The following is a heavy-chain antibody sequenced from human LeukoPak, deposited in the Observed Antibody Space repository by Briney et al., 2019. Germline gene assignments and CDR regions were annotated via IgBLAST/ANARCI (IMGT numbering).Heavy chain of an antibody. CDR2: MNPNSGNT. D-gene: IGHD3-22*01. J-gene: IGHJ3*02. CDR3: ARGPYYYDSSGRYDAFDI. V-gene: IGHV1-8*03. CDR1: GYTFTSYD. Sequence: GASVKVSCKASGYTFTSYDINWVRQATGQGLEWMGWMNPNSGNTGYAQKFQGRVTITRNTSIGTAYMELSSLRSEDTAVYYCARGPYYYDSSGRYDAFDIWGQGTMVTVSS.